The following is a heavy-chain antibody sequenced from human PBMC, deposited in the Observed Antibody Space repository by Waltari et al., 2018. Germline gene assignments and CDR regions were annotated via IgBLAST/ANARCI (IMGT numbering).Heavy chain of an antibody. J-gene: IGHJ4*02. CDR2: ISSRSSDT. CDR1: GFTFSSYS. V-gene: IGHV3-21*01. D-gene: IGHD6-6*01. CDR3: ARSSSSYYVHIDY. Sequence: EVQLVESGGGLVKPGGSLRLSCAASGFTFSSYSMNWVRQAPAKGLEWVSSISSRSSDTYYADSVKGRFTISRDNAKNSLYLQMNSLRAEDTAVYYCARSSSSYYVHIDYWGQGTLVTVPS.